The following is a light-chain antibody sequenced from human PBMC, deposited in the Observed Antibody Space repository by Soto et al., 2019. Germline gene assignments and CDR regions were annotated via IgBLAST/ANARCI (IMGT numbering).Light chain of an antibody. CDR1: QGISNY. CDR3: QKYNSAPPWT. Sequence: DIQMTQSPSSLSASVGDRVTITCRASQGISNYLAWYQQKPGKVPKLLIYAASTLQSGVPSRFSGSGSETDFTLNISSLQPEDVATYYCQKYNSAPPWTFGPGTKVDIK. CDR2: AAS. V-gene: IGKV1-27*01. J-gene: IGKJ3*01.